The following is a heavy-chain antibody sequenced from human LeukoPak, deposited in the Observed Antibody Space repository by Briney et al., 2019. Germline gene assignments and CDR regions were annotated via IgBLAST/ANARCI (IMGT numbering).Heavy chain of an antibody. Sequence: GGSLRLSCAASGFTFSSYSMNWVRQAPGKGLEWVSYIRSSSSTIYYADSVKGRFTISRDNAKNSLYLQMNSLRAEDTAVYYCARDDPVGYYYYMDVWGKGTTVTVSS. V-gene: IGHV3-48*04. CDR3: ARDDPVGYYYYMDV. CDR2: IRSSSSTI. CDR1: GFTFSSYS. J-gene: IGHJ6*03. D-gene: IGHD4-23*01.